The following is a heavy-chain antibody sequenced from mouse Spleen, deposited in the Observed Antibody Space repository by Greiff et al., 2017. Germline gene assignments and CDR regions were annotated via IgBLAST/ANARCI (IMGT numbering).Heavy chain of an antibody. V-gene: IGHV1-53*01. CDR3: ARSAIYDGYYVYAMDY. Sequence: QVQLQQPGTELVKPGASVKLSCKASGYTFTSYWMHWVKQRPGQGLEWIGNINPSNGGTNYNEKFKSKATLTVDKSSSTAYMQLSSLTSEDSAVYYCARSAIYDGYYVYAMDYWGQGTSVTVSS. CDR1: GYTFTSYW. J-gene: IGHJ4*01. D-gene: IGHD2-3*01. CDR2: INPSNGGT.